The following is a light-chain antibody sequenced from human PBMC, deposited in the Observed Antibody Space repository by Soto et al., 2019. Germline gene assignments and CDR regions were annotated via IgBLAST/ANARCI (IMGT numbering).Light chain of an antibody. CDR3: QQYDTWPRT. J-gene: IGKJ1*01. V-gene: IGKV1-5*03. CDR2: KAS. Sequence: DIQMTRYTSTLSGSVGDRVTITCRASQTISSWLAWYQQKPGKAPKLLIYKASTLKSGVPSRFSGSGSGTEFTLTISSLQSEDFAVYYCQQYDTWPRTFGQGTKVDI. CDR1: QTISSW.